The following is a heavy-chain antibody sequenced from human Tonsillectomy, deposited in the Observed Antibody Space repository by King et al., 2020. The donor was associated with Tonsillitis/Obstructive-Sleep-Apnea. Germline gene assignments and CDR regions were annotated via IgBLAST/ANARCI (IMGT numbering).Heavy chain of an antibody. Sequence: QLQESGPGLVKPSETLSLTCTVSGGSISSYYWSWIRQRPGKGLEWIGYIYYSGSTNYNPSLKSRVTISVDTYKNQFSLKLSSVPAADTAVYYCAREGDSSGYQGGWFDPWGQGTLVTVSS. V-gene: IGHV4-59*01. J-gene: IGHJ5*02. CDR3: AREGDSSGYQGGWFDP. D-gene: IGHD3-22*01. CDR1: GGSISSYY. CDR2: IYYSGST.